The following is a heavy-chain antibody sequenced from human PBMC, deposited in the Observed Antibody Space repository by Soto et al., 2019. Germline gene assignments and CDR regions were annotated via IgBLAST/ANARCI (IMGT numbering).Heavy chain of an antibody. Sequence: SVKVSCKASGGTFSSYAISWVRQAPGQGLEWMGGIIPIFGTANYAQKFQGRVTMTRDTSIRTAYLELSSLRSEDTAVYYCARKIPDTGGFDCWGQGVLVTVSS. J-gene: IGHJ4*02. CDR3: ARKIPDTGGFDC. D-gene: IGHD2-8*02. CDR1: GGTFSSYA. V-gene: IGHV1-69*05. CDR2: IIPIFGTA.